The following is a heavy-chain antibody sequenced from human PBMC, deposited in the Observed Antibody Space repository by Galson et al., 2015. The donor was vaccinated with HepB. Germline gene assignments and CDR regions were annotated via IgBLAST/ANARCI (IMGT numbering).Heavy chain of an antibody. D-gene: IGHD6-19*01. CDR2: IYYSGST. CDR3: ARNRAVAGPGFDY. CDR1: GGSISSGGYY. J-gene: IGHJ4*02. Sequence: TLSLTCTVSGGSISSGGYYWSWIRQHPGKGLEWIGYIYYSGSTYYNPSLKSRVTISVDTSKNQFSLKLSSVTAADTAVYYCARNRAVAGPGFDYWGRGTLVTVSS. V-gene: IGHV4-31*03.